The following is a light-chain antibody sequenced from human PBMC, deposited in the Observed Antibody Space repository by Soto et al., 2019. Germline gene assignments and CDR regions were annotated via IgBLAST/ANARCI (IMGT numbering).Light chain of an antibody. V-gene: IGLV3-21*02. CDR1: EIGSRS. CDR3: QVYNSPSDVPVV. CDR2: DDS. J-gene: IGLJ2*01. Sequence: SYVVTQPPSVSVAPGQAASITCGGDEIGSRSVHWYQQKPGQAPVVVIYDDSYRPSGIPDRFSASNSGNTATLTISGVEAGDDADYYCQVYNSPSDVPVVFGGGTKLTVL.